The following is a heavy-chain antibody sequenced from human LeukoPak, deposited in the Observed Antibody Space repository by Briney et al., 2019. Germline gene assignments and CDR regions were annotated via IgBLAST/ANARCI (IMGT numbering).Heavy chain of an antibody. CDR1: GGTFSSYA. Sequence: SVKVSCKASGGTFSSYAISWVRQAPGQGLEWMGGIIPIFGTANCAQKFQGRVTITTDESTSTAYMELSSLRSEDTAVYYCAREGHCSSTSCYPAFDIWGQGTMVTVSS. CDR2: IIPIFGTA. J-gene: IGHJ3*02. D-gene: IGHD2-2*01. CDR3: AREGHCSSTSCYPAFDI. V-gene: IGHV1-69*05.